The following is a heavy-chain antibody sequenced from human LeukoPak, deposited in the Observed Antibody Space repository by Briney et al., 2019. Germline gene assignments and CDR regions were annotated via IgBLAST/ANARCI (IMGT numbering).Heavy chain of an antibody. Sequence: SETLSLTCAVSGGSISSGGYSWSWIRQPPGKGLEWIGYIYHSGSTYYNPSLKSRVTISVDRSKNQFSLKLSSVTAADTAVYYCARSDGWLAPNNWYFDLWGRGTLVTVSS. CDR1: GGSISSGGYS. D-gene: IGHD3-22*01. V-gene: IGHV4-30-2*01. CDR2: IYHSGST. J-gene: IGHJ2*01. CDR3: ARSDGWLAPNNWYFDL.